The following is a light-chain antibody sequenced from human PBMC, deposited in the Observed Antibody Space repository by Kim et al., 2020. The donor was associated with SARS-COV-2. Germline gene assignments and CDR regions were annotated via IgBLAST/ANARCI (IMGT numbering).Light chain of an antibody. CDR2: GTS. J-gene: IGKJ1*01. V-gene: IGKV3-20*01. CDR3: QHYGSSLWT. CDR1: QTITSSS. Sequence: SPGERATLSCRASQTITSSSLGWYQQKPGQAPRRLIYGTSTRATGIPDRFSGSGSGTDFSLTISRLEAEDFAVFYCQHYGSSLWTFGQGTKVEMK.